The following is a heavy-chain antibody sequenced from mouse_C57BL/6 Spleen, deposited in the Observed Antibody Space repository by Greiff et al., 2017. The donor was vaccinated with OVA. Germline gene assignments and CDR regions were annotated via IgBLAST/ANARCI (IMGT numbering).Heavy chain of an antibody. CDR2: ISSGSSTI. Sequence: EVMLVESGGGLVKPGGSLKLSCAASGFTFSDYGMHWVRQAPEKGLEWVAYISSGSSTIYYADTVKGRFTISRDNAKNTLFLQMTSLRSEDTAMYYCARELRYAMDYWGQGTSVTVSS. CDR3: ARELRYAMDY. D-gene: IGHD1-1*01. CDR1: GFTFSDYG. V-gene: IGHV5-17*01. J-gene: IGHJ4*01.